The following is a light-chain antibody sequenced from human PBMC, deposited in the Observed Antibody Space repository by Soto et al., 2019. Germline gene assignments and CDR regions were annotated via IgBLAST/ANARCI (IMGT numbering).Light chain of an antibody. CDR2: EAS. Sequence: DIQMTQSPSTLSASVGDRVTITCRASQSISDSWAWYQQKPGKAPKLLIYEASSLKSGGPSRFSGSRSGTEYTLTISSLQPDDFATYYCQQYNGYWTFGQGTKVEIK. CDR3: QQYNGYWT. J-gene: IGKJ1*01. CDR1: QSISDS. V-gene: IGKV1-5*03.